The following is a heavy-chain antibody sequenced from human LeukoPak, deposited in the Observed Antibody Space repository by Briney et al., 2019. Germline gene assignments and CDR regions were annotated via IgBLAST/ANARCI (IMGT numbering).Heavy chain of an antibody. CDR1: GFTFSSYS. Sequence: GGSLRLSCAASGFTFSSYSMNWVRQAPGKGLEWVSSISSSSSYIYYADSAKGRFTISRDNAKNSLYLQMNSLRAEDTAVYYCARDAGDYYYYMDVWGKGTTVTVSS. CDR3: ARDAGDYYYYMDV. J-gene: IGHJ6*03. D-gene: IGHD3-10*01. V-gene: IGHV3-21*01. CDR2: ISSSSSYI.